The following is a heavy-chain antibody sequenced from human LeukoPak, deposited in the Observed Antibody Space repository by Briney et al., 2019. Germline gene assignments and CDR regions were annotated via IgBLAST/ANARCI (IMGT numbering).Heavy chain of an antibody. Sequence: PSVKLSCNSSGGTFTSYAISWVRQAPGQRLEWMGRIIPIFGKGNNAQKFQGRVKTTTDESTTTAYMEPNSLRSEDTAVYYCAREGEAAAGTESPTINWFDPWGQGTLVTVSS. CDR1: GGTFTSYA. D-gene: IGHD6-13*01. J-gene: IGHJ5*02. V-gene: IGHV1-69*05. CDR2: IIPIFGKG. CDR3: AREGEAAAGTESPTINWFDP.